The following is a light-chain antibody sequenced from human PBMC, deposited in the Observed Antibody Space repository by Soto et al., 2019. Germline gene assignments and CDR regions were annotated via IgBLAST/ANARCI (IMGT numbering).Light chain of an antibody. CDR1: QSVSSY. CDR3: QQLINWRLT. V-gene: IGKV3-11*01. Sequence: EVVLTQSTAILSLSPGERATLSCRASQSVSSYLAWYQQKPGQAPRLLIYDASNRATGIPARFSGSGSGTDFTLTISILEPEDFAVDYYQQLINWRLTFGGGTKVEIK. CDR2: DAS. J-gene: IGKJ4*01.